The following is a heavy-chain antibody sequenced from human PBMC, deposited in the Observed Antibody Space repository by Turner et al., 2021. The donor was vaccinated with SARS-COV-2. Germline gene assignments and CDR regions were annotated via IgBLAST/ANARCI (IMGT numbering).Heavy chain of an antibody. V-gene: IGHV1-2*02. Sequence: QVQLVQSGAEVEKPGASVKVSCKASGYTFAGYYIHWVRQAPGQGLKWRGWSNPNSGGTNYAQRVQGRVTMTGDTSISTAYMELSTLRSDDTAVYYCARSVSWLQSLTVDYWGQGTLVTVSS. CDR3: ARSVSWLQSLTVDY. J-gene: IGHJ4*02. CDR1: GYTFAGYY. CDR2: SNPNSGGT. D-gene: IGHD5-12*01.